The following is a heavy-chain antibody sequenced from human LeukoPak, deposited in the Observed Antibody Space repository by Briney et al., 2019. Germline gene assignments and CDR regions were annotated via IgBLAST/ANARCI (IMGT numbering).Heavy chain of an antibody. D-gene: IGHD4-17*01. J-gene: IGHJ5*02. V-gene: IGHV1-2*06. CDR3: ARDNYGDYERDWFDP. CDR2: INPNSGGT. CDR1: GYTFTGYY. Sequence: ASVKVSCKASGYTFTGYYMHWVPEAPGQGLEWMGRINPNSGGTNYAQKFQGRVTMTRDTSISTAYMELSRPRSADTAVYYCARDNYGDYERDWFDPCGQGTLVSVSS.